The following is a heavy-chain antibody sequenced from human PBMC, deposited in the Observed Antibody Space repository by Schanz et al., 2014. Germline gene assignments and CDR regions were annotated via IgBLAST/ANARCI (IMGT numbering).Heavy chain of an antibody. CDR2: INLSGGST. CDR1: GYTFTSYG. J-gene: IGHJ5*02. D-gene: IGHD5-12*01. V-gene: IGHV1-46*01. CDR3: ARGPLGTSP. Sequence: QVQVVQSGAEVKKPGASVKVSCKASGYTFTSYGISWVRQAPGQGLEWMGIINLSGGSTNNAQKFQGRLTMTRDTSTSTVYMELSSLRSEDTAVYYCARGPLGTSPWGQGTLVTVSS.